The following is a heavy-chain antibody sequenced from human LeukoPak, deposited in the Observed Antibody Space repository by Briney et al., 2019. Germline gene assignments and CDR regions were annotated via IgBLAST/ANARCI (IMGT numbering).Heavy chain of an antibody. Sequence: ASVKVSCKASGYTFTSYYMHWVRQAPGQGLEWMGIINPSGGSTSYAQKFQGRVTMTRDTSTSTVYMELSSLRSEDTAVYYCARFHRIQLWLGNHDAFDIWGQGTMVTVSS. J-gene: IGHJ3*02. V-gene: IGHV1-46*01. CDR3: ARFHRIQLWLGNHDAFDI. CDR1: GYTFTSYY. D-gene: IGHD5-18*01. CDR2: INPSGGST.